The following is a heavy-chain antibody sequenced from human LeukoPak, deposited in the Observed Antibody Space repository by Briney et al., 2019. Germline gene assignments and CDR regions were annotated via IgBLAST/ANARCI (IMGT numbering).Heavy chain of an antibody. J-gene: IGHJ6*03. CDR2: IYHSGST. V-gene: IGHV4-38-2*01. CDR1: GYSISSGYY. Sequence: SETLSLTCAVSGYSISSGYYRGWIRQPPGKGLEWIGSIYHSGSTYYNPSLKSRVTISVDTSKNQFSLKLSSVTAADTAVYYCARGESFYYYMDVWGKGTTVTVSS. CDR3: ARGESFYYYMDV. D-gene: IGHD2/OR15-2a*01.